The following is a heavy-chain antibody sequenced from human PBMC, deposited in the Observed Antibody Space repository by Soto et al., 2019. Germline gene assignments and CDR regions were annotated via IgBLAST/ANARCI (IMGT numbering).Heavy chain of an antibody. CDR3: ARRTYYYDSSVTDY. CDR1: GFSLSNARMG. J-gene: IGHJ4*02. CDR2: IFSNDEK. Sequence: QVTLKESGPVLVNPTETLTLTCTVSGFSLSNARMGVSWIRQPPGKALEWLAHIFSNDEKSYSTSLKSRLTISKDTSKSQVVLTMTNMDPVDTATYYCARRTYYYDSSVTDYWGQGTLVTVSS. V-gene: IGHV2-26*01. D-gene: IGHD3-22*01.